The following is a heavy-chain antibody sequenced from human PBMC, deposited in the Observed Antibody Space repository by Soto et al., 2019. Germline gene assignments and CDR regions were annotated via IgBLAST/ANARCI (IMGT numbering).Heavy chain of an antibody. D-gene: IGHD6-6*01. Sequence: ASVKVSCKASGYTFTSYAMHWVRQAPGQRLEWMGWINAGNGNTKYSQKFQGRVTITRDTSASTAYMELSSLRSEDTAVYYCARGRDSSSSGRRYYYYMDVWGKGTTVTVSS. CDR1: GYTFTSYA. CDR2: INAGNGNT. V-gene: IGHV1-3*01. CDR3: ARGRDSSSSGRRYYYYMDV. J-gene: IGHJ6*03.